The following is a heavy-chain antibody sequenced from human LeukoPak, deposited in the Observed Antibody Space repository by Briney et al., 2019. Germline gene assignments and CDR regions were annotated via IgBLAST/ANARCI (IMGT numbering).Heavy chain of an antibody. Sequence: ASVKVSCKASGYTFTSYDINWVRPATGQGLEWMGSMNPNSGNTGYAQKFQGRVTMTRNTSISTAYMELSSLRSEDTAVYYCARVPNSRYNWFDPWGQGTLVTVSS. CDR3: ARVPNSRYNWFDP. V-gene: IGHV1-8*01. CDR1: GYTFTSYD. CDR2: MNPNSGNT. J-gene: IGHJ5*02. D-gene: IGHD2/OR15-2a*01.